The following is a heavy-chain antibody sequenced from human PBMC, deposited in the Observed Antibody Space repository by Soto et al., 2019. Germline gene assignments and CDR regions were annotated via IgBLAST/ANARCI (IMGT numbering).Heavy chain of an antibody. Sequence: QVQLVQSGAEVKKPGSSVKVSCKASGGTFSSYAISWVRQAPGQGLEWMGGIIPIFGTANYAQKFQGRVTITADESTSTAYMELSSLRSEDTAVYYCAQTLHWADTAMVTRDYYYGMDVWGQGTTVTVSS. V-gene: IGHV1-69*12. D-gene: IGHD5-18*01. CDR2: IIPIFGTA. J-gene: IGHJ6*02. CDR3: AQTLHWADTAMVTRDYYYGMDV. CDR1: GGTFSSYA.